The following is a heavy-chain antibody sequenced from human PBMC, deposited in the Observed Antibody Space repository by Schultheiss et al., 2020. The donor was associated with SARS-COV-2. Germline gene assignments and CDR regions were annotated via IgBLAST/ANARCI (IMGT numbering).Heavy chain of an antibody. CDR3: ARHLRDSSGWVDY. J-gene: IGHJ4*02. CDR2: INHSGST. D-gene: IGHD6-19*01. V-gene: IGHV4-34*01. CDR1: GGSFSGYY. Sequence: SETLSLTCAVYGGSFSGYYWSWIRQPPGKGLEWIGEINHSGSTYYNPSLKSRVTISVDTSKNQFSLKLSSVTAADTAVYYCARHLRDSSGWVDYWGQGTLVTVSS.